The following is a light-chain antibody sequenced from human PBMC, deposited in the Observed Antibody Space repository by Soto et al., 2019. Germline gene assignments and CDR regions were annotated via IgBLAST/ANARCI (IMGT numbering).Light chain of an antibody. V-gene: IGKV1-39*01. CDR3: QQSYSAHRT. Sequence: DIQMTQSPSSLSASVGDRVTITCRASQRISSYLNWYQQKPGKAPKILIYAVSNLQSGVPSRFSGSGSGTDFTLTISSLQPEDFATYYCQQSYSAHRTFGQGPKVEIK. J-gene: IGKJ1*01. CDR1: QRISSY. CDR2: AVS.